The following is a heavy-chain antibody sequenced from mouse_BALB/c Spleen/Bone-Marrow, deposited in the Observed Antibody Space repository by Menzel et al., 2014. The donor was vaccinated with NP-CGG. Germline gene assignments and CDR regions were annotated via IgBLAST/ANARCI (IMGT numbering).Heavy chain of an antibody. CDR2: ISTYSGNT. CDR3: ARSEYGNSYAMDY. Sequence: QVQLKQSGPELVRPGVSVKISCKGSGYTFTDYAMHWVKQSHAKSLEWIGVISTYSGNTNYNQKFKGKATMTVDNSSSTAYIELDRLTSEDSAIHYCARSEYGNSYAMDYWGQGTSVTVSS. CDR1: GYTFTDYA. J-gene: IGHJ4*01. V-gene: IGHV1-67*01. D-gene: IGHD2-10*02.